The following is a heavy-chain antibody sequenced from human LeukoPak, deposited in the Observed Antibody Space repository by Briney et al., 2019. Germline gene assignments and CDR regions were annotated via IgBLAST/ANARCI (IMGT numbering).Heavy chain of an antibody. Sequence: PSETLSLTCAVSGYSISSGYYWGWIRQPPGKGLEWIGEINHSGSTNYNPSLKSRVTISVDTSKNQFSLKLSSVTAADTAVYYCARANDFWSGPTDYWGQGTLVTVSS. V-gene: IGHV4-38-2*01. CDR1: GYSISSGYY. D-gene: IGHD3-3*01. CDR2: INHSGST. J-gene: IGHJ4*02. CDR3: ARANDFWSGPTDY.